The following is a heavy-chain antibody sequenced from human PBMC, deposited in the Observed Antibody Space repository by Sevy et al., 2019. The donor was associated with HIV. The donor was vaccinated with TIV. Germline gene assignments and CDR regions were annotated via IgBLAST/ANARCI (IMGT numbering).Heavy chain of an antibody. D-gene: IGHD3-3*01. J-gene: IGHJ4*02. Sequence: EGSLRLSCAASGFTFNNAWMSWVRQAPGKGLEWVGRIKSKTDGGTTDYAAPVKGRFTISRDDSKKTLYLQMNSLKSEDTAVYYCTTEALTIYGVVLWGQGTLVTVSS. CDR2: IKSKTDGGTT. CDR1: GFTFNNAW. V-gene: IGHV3-15*01. CDR3: TTEALTIYGVVL.